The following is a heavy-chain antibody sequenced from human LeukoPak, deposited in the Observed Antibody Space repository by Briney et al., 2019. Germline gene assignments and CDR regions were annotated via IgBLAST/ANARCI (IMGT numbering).Heavy chain of an antibody. CDR2: IDPADGET. CDR3: ARDHEERGPYLDL. J-gene: IGHJ4*02. Sequence: GASVQVSCKASGYPFSDYYIHWLQQAPGKGLEWMGRIDPADGETTYAENFQGRVTFTADTSTYTIYMELNSLTLADRAVYFCARDHEERGPYLDLWGQGTQVIVSS. CDR1: GYPFSDYY. V-gene: IGHV1-69-2*01. D-gene: IGHD3-10*01.